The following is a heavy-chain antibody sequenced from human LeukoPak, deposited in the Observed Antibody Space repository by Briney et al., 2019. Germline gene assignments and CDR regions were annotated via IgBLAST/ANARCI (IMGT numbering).Heavy chain of an antibody. D-gene: IGHD1-26*01. CDR2: IQYDGTDK. CDR3: ARVRGRVGATGGVTRYYFDY. V-gene: IGHV3-30*02. J-gene: IGHJ4*02. CDR1: GFTFSSYG. Sequence: GESLRLSCAASGFTFSSYGMHWVRQAPGKGLEWVTFIQYDGTDKFYADSVKGRFTISRDNSKNTLYLQMNSLRAEDTAVYYCARVRGRVGATGGVTRYYFDYWGQGTLVTVSS.